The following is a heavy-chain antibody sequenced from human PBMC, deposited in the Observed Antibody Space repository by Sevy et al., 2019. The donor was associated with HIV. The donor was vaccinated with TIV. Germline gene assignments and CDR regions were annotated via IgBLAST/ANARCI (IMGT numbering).Heavy chain of an antibody. D-gene: IGHD6-6*01. CDR2: IKQDGSEK. CDR1: GFTFSSYW. Sequence: GGSLRLSCAASGFTFSSYWMSWVRQAPGKGLEWVANIKQDGSEKYYVDSVKGRFTISRDNAKNSLYLQMNSLRAEDTAVYYCARDGSSEYYYYMDAWGKGTTVTVSS. V-gene: IGHV3-7*01. CDR3: ARDGSSEYYYYMDA. J-gene: IGHJ6*03.